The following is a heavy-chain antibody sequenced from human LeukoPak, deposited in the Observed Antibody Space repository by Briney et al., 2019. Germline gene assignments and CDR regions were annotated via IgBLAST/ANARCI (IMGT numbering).Heavy chain of an antibody. CDR1: GYTFTSYG. Sequence: GSSVKVSCKASGYTFTSYGISWVRQAPGQGLEWMGWISAYNGNTNYAQKLQGRVTMTTDTSTSTAYMELRSLRSDDTAVYYCAREVKMVVVAAMDVWGQGTTVTVSS. D-gene: IGHD2-15*01. CDR3: AREVKMVVVAAMDV. V-gene: IGHV1-18*01. CDR2: ISAYNGNT. J-gene: IGHJ6*02.